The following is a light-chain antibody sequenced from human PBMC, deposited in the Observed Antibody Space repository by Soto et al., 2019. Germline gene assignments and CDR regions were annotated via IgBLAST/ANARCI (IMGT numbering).Light chain of an antibody. CDR2: GNS. CDR1: SSNIGAGYG. CDR3: QSYASSLSGVV. J-gene: IGLJ2*01. V-gene: IGLV1-40*01. Sequence: QSVLTQPPSVSGAPGQRVTISCTGSSSNIGAGYGVHWYQHLPGTAPKLLIYGNSNRPSGVPDRFSGYKSGTSASLAITGLRAEYYAGYYCQSYASSLSGVVFGGGTKLTVL.